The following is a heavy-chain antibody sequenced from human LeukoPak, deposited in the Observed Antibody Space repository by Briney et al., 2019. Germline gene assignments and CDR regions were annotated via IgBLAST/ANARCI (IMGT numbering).Heavy chain of an antibody. CDR2: VYHSGST. J-gene: IGHJ4*02. CDR1: GYSISSGYY. Sequence: PSETLSLTCTVSGYSISSGYYWGWIRQPPGKGLEWIASVYHSGSTYYSPSLKSRVTISVDTSKNQFSLKLSSVTADDTAVDYWAREGVAAAVSRFWGRGTLVTVPS. CDR3: AREGVAAAVSRF. D-gene: IGHD6-13*01. V-gene: IGHV4-38-2*02.